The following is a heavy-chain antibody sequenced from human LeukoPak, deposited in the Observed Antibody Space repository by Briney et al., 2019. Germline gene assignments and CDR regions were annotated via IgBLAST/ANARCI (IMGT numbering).Heavy chain of an antibody. D-gene: IGHD1-20*01. Sequence: PGGSLRLSCAASGFTVSSNYMSWVRQAPGKGLEWVSVIYSGGSTYYADSVKGRFTISRDNSKNTLYLQMNSLRPEDTAVYYCARERLTGTTFGYGMDVWGQGTTVTVSS. CDR3: ARERLTGTTFGYGMDV. J-gene: IGHJ6*02. V-gene: IGHV3-53*01. CDR2: IYSGGST. CDR1: GFTVSSNY.